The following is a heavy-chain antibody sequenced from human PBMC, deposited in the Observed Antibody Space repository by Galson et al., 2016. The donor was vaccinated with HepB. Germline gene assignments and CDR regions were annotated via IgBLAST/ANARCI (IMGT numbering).Heavy chain of an antibody. D-gene: IGHD1-14*01. CDR3: ARTITGTTYYYYSYGMDV. J-gene: IGHJ6*02. CDR2: IIPIFGTG. V-gene: IGHV1-69*01. Sequence: WMGGIIPIFGTGNYAQKFQGRVTITADESTSTAYMELSSLRSEDTAIYYCARTITGTTYYYYSYGMDVWGQGTTVTVSS.